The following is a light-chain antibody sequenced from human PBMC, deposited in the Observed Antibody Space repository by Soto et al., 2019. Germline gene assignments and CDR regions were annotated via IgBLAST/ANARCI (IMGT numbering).Light chain of an antibody. CDR3: QQSYSSLT. Sequence: DIQMTQSPSTLSASVGERVTITCRAGQSISSYLNWYQQKPGKAPKLLIYAASSLQSGVPSRFSGSGSGTDFTLTISSLQPEDIATYYCQQSYSSLTFGGGTKVDIK. CDR1: QSISSY. J-gene: IGKJ4*01. CDR2: AAS. V-gene: IGKV1-39*01.